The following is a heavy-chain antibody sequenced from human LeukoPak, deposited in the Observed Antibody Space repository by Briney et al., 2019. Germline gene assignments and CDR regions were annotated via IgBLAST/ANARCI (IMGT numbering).Heavy chain of an antibody. V-gene: IGHV1-69*13. J-gene: IGHJ4*02. CDR1: GGTFISYA. D-gene: IGHD2-15*01. CDR3: AMIGYCSGACLDY. Sequence: ASVKVSCKASGGTFISYAISWVRQAPGQGLEWMGGIIPIFGTANYAQKFQGRVTITADESTSTAYMELSSLRSEDTAVYYCAMIGYCSGACLDYWGQGTLVTVSS. CDR2: IIPIFGTA.